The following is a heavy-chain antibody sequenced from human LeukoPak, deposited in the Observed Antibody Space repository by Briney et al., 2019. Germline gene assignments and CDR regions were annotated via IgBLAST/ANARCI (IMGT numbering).Heavy chain of an antibody. CDR3: ARDESSSWYGVDYMDV. CDR1: GFTFSSYS. CDR2: ISSSSSYI. J-gene: IGHJ6*03. D-gene: IGHD6-13*01. V-gene: IGHV3-21*01. Sequence: GGSLRLSCAASGFTFSSYSMNWVRQAPGKGLEWVSSISSSSSYIYYADSVKGRFTISRDNAKNSLYLQMNSLRAEDTAVYYCARDESSSWYGVDYMDVWGKGTPVTVSS.